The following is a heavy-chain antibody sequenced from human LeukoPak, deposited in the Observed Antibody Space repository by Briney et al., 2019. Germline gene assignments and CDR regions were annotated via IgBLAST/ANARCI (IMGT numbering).Heavy chain of an antibody. D-gene: IGHD3-22*01. Sequence: GGSLRLSCAASGFTFSDYYMSWIRQAPGKGLEWVSYISSSGSTIYYAGSVKGRFTISRDNAKNSPYLQMNSLRAEDTAVYYCAREGDHYYDSRGYYAPDFDYWGQGTLVTVSS. V-gene: IGHV3-11*04. J-gene: IGHJ4*02. CDR1: GFTFSDYY. CDR3: AREGDHYYDSRGYYAPDFDY. CDR2: ISSSGSTI.